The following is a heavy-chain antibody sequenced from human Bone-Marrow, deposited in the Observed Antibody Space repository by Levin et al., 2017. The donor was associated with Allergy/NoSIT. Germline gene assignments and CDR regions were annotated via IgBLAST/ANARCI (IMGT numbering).Heavy chain of an antibody. D-gene: IGHD3-10*01. CDR2: LNNGGDKT. Sequence: GESLKISCAASGFTFSSYAMNWVRQAPGKGLEWVSSLNNGGDKTYFADSVKGRFTISRDNSRDTLYLEMNNLRAEDTAMYYCAKGFVGDDGSIEYWGQGTLVTVSS. V-gene: IGHV3-23*01. CDR1: GFTFSSYA. J-gene: IGHJ4*02. CDR3: AKGFVGDDGSIEY.